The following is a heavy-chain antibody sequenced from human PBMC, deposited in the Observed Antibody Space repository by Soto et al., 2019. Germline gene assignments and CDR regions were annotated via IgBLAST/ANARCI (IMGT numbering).Heavy chain of an antibody. CDR1: GFTFGDYA. J-gene: IGHJ6*03. Sequence: GGSLRLSCTASGFTFGDYAMSWFRKAPGKGLEWVGFIRSKAYGGTTEYAASVKGRFTISRDDSKSIAYLQMNSLKTEDTAVYYCTKYGDYPRPYYYYYYMDVWGKGTTVTVSS. CDR3: TKYGDYPRPYYYYYYMDV. CDR2: IRSKAYGGTT. D-gene: IGHD4-17*01. V-gene: IGHV3-49*03.